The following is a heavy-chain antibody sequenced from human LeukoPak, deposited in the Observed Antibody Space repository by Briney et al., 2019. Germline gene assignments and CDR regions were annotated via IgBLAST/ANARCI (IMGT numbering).Heavy chain of an antibody. V-gene: IGHV3-23*01. J-gene: IGHJ4*02. CDR1: GFTFSSYA. Sequence: PGGSLRLSCAASGFTFSSYAMSWVRQAPGKGLDWVSAISGSGGSTYYADSVKGRFTISRDNSKNTLYLQMNSLRAEDTALYYCAKEANDILTGYPLGYFDYWGQGTLVTVSS. CDR3: AKEANDILTGYPLGYFDY. D-gene: IGHD3-9*01. CDR2: ISGSGGST.